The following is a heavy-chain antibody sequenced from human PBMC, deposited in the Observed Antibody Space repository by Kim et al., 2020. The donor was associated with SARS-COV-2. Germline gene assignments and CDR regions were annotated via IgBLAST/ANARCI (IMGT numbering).Heavy chain of an antibody. Sequence: GGSLGLSCAASGFTFSSYAMSWVRQAPGKGLEWVSAISGSGGSTYYADSVKGRFTISRDNSKNTLYLQMNSLRAEDMAVYYCAKAATMVRGVIIHWGQGTLVTVSS. CDR2: ISGSGGST. CDR3: AKAATMVRGVIIH. J-gene: IGHJ4*02. CDR1: GFTFSSYA. D-gene: IGHD3-10*01. V-gene: IGHV3-23*01.